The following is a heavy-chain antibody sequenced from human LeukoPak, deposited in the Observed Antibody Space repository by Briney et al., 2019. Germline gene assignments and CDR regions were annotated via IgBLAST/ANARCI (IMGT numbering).Heavy chain of an antibody. CDR1: GGTFSSYV. V-gene: IGHV1-69*01. D-gene: IGHD1-14*01. Sequence: ASVKVSCKASGGTFSSYVISWVRQAPGQGLEWMGGIIPIFGTANYAQKFQGRVTITADESTSTAYMELSSLRSEDTAVYYCARDRVVGTPLYRYWGQGTLVTVSS. CDR3: ARDRVVGTPLYRY. J-gene: IGHJ4*02. CDR2: IIPIFGTA.